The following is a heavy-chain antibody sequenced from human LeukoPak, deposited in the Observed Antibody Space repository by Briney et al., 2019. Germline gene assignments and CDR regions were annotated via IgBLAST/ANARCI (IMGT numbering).Heavy chain of an antibody. CDR1: GGSISSYS. Sequence: PSETLSLTCTVPGGSISSYSWSWLRQPPGKGLEWMGSIYYSGITNNYNPSLKGRVTISVDTSKNQFSLKLSSVTAADTAMYYCARNTVTSWNWFDPWGQGTLVIVSS. CDR3: ARNTVTSWNWFDP. D-gene: IGHD4-17*01. V-gene: IGHV4-59*01. J-gene: IGHJ5*02. CDR2: IYYSGITN.